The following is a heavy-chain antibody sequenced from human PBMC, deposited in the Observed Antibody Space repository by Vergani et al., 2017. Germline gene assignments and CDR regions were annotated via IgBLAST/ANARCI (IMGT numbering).Heavy chain of an antibody. CDR2: IYSGGST. V-gene: IGHV3-53*05. J-gene: IGHJ4*02. CDR1: GFTVSSNY. Sequence: EVQLVETGGGLIQPGGSLRLSCAASGFTVSSNYMSWVRQAPGKGLEWVSVIYSGGSTYYADSVKGRFTIYRDNSKNTLYLQMNSLRAEDTAVYYCARGPRGVGAIFDYWGQGTLVTVSS. CDR3: ARGPRGVGAIFDY. D-gene: IGHD1-26*01.